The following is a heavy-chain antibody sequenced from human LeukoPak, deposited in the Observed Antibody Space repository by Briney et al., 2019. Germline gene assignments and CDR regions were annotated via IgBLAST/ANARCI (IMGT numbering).Heavy chain of an antibody. CDR1: GYTFTSYG. CDR3: ARGRAVAGMGVEDY. Sequence: ASVKVSCKASGYTFTSYGISWARQAPGQGLEWMGWISAYNGNTNYAQKLQGRVTMTTDTSTSTAYMELRSLRSDDTAVYYCARGRAVAGMGVEDYWGQGTLVTVSS. D-gene: IGHD6-19*01. V-gene: IGHV1-18*01. J-gene: IGHJ4*02. CDR2: ISAYNGNT.